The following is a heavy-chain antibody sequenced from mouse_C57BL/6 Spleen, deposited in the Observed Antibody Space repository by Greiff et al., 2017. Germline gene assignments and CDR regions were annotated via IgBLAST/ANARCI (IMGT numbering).Heavy chain of an antibody. J-gene: IGHJ3*01. V-gene: IGHV1-74*01. Sequence: VQLQQPGAELVKPGASVKVSCKASGYTFTSYWMHWVKQRPGQGLEWIGRFHPSDSDTNYNQKFKGKATLTVDKSSSTAYMQLSSLTSEDSAVYYCAISSYDGPFAYWGQGTLVTVSA. CDR2: FHPSDSDT. CDR3: AISSYDGPFAY. D-gene: IGHD2-3*01. CDR1: GYTFTSYW.